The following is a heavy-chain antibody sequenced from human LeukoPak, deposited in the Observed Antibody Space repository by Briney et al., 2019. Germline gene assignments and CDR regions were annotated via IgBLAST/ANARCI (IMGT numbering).Heavy chain of an antibody. D-gene: IGHD1-1*01. CDR3: ARKPLASGTKPGSFDP. J-gene: IGHJ5*02. Sequence: SETLSLTCAVYGGSFSGYYWSWIRQPPGKGLEWIGEINHSGSTNYNPSLKSRVTISVDTSKNQFSLKLSSVTAADTAVYYCARKPLASGTKPGSFDPWGQGTLVTVSS. CDR1: GGSFSGYY. V-gene: IGHV4-34*01. CDR2: INHSGST.